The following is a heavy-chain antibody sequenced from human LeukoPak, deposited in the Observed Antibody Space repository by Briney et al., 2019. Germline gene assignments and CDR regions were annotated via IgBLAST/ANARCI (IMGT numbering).Heavy chain of an antibody. D-gene: IGHD3-3*01. V-gene: IGHV1-2*06. CDR1: GYTFTGYY. CDR3: ARGNVVEYYDFWSGPLEGYYMDV. CDR2: INPNSGGT. J-gene: IGHJ6*03. Sequence: ASVKVSCKASGYTFTGYYMHWVRQAPGQGLEWMGRINPNSGGTNYAQKFQGRVTMTTDTSTSTAYMELRSLRSDDTAVYYCARGNVVEYYDFWSGPLEGYYMDVWGKGTTVTVSS.